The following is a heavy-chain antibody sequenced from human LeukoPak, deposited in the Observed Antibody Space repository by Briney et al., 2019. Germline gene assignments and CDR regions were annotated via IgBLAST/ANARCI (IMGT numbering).Heavy chain of an antibody. V-gene: IGHV3-23*01. CDR1: RFTFSSYA. D-gene: IGHD3-22*01. CDR2: ISGSGGST. CDR3: AKSSSRQTYYYDSSGYFPFDY. J-gene: IGHJ4*02. Sequence: GGSLRLSCAASRFTFSSYAMSWVRQAPGKGLEWVSAISGSGGSTYYADAVKGRFTISRDNSKNTLYLQMNSLRAEDTAVYYCAKSSSRQTYYYDSSGYFPFDYWGQGTLVTVSS.